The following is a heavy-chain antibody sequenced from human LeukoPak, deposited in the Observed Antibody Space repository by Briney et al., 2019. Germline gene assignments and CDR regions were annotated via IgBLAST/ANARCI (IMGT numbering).Heavy chain of an antibody. V-gene: IGHV3-30*02. Sequence: GGSLRLSCAASGFTFSSYGMHWVRQAPGKGLEGVAFIRYDGSNKYYADSVKGRFTISRDNSKNTLYLQMNSLRAEDTAVYYCASYYDILTGPGPFDYWGQGTLVTVSS. CDR3: ASYYDILTGPGPFDY. CDR1: GFTFSSYG. J-gene: IGHJ4*02. D-gene: IGHD3-9*01. CDR2: IRYDGSNK.